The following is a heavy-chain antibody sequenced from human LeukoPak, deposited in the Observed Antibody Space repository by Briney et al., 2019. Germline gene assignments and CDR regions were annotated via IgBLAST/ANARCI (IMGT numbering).Heavy chain of an antibody. J-gene: IGHJ4*02. V-gene: IGHV1-46*01. CDR1: GYTFTSYF. Sequence: ASVKVSCKASGYTFTSYFMHWVRQAPGQGLEWMGIINPSGGSTSYAQKFQGRVTMTRDTSTSTVYMELNSLRSEDTAVYYCAMSVEMPPIPSFDYWGQGTLVTVSS. CDR3: AMSVEMPPIPSFDY. CDR2: INPSGGST. D-gene: IGHD5-24*01.